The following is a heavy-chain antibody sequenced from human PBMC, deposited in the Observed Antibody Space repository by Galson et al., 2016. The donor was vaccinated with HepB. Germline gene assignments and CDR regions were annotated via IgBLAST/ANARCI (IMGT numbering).Heavy chain of an antibody. CDR3: AVDYGGNSAFDS. Sequence: SETLSLTCAVSGGSISSRNWWNWVRQPPGKGLEWIGETYHSGRTNYSPSLKSRVTMSVDKSKNQFSLRLNSVTAANTAVYYCAVDYGGNSAFDSWGQGTLATVSS. CDR1: GGSISSRNW. D-gene: IGHD4-23*01. V-gene: IGHV4-4*02. CDR2: TYHSGRT. J-gene: IGHJ4*02.